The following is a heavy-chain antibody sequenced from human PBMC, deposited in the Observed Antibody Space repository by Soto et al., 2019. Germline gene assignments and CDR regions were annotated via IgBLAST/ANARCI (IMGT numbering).Heavy chain of an antibody. J-gene: IGHJ4*02. V-gene: IGHV4-30-4*01. CDR3: ARGRHDYSNDVYFDY. CDR2: IYYSGST. CDR1: GGSISSGDYY. Sequence: QVQLQESGPGLVKPSQTLSLTCTVSGGSISSGDYYWSWIRQPPGKGLEWIGYIYYSGSTYYNPSLKSRVTISVDTSKNQVSLKLSSVTAADTAVYYCARGRHDYSNDVYFDYWGQGTLVTVSS. D-gene: IGHD4-4*01.